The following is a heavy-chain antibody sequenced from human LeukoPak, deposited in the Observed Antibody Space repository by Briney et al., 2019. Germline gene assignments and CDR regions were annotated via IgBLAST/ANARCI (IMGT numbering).Heavy chain of an antibody. J-gene: IGHJ6*02. CDR1: GGFINDYY. D-gene: IGHD5-18*01. V-gene: IGHV4-59*08. CDR2: VYYSGSI. Sequence: PSETLSLTSTVSGGFINDYYWNWIRQPPGQGLEWIGYVYYSGSINCSPSLKSRVTISVDTSKNQFSLKLNYVTDADTAVYYCARGERGVQLWSPVMDVWGQGTTVTVSS. CDR3: ARGERGVQLWSPVMDV.